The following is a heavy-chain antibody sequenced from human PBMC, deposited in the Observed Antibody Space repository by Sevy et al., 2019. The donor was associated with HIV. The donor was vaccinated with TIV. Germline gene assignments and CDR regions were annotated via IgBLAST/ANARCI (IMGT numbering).Heavy chain of an antibody. CDR1: GFTFSGSA. CDR3: YFLTWDQGYMDV. Sequence: GGSLRLSCAASGFTFSGSAMHWVRQASGKGLEWVGRIRSKANSYATAYAASVKGRFTISRDDSKNTAYLQMNSLKTEDTAVYYFYFLTWDQGYMDVWGKGTTVTVSS. CDR2: IRSKANSYAT. J-gene: IGHJ6*03. D-gene: IGHD1-26*01. V-gene: IGHV3-73*01.